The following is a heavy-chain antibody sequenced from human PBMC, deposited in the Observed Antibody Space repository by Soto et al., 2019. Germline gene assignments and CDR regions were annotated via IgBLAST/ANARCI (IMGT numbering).Heavy chain of an antibody. V-gene: IGHV3-74*01. D-gene: IGHD3-16*01. CDR1: GFTFSNDW. J-gene: IGHJ6*02. CDR2: ISSGGTRV. Sequence: GGSLRLSCAASGFTFSNDWMNWVRQGPGKGLEWVSRISSGGTRVTYADSVKGRFTIARDNAKNTLYLEMHSLTAEDTAVYYCARERTSKGGMDVWGQGTTVTVSS. CDR3: ARERTSKGGMDV.